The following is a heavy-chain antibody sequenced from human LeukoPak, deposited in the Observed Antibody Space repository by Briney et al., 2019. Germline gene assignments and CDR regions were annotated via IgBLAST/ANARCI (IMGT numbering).Heavy chain of an antibody. CDR2: INHSGST. J-gene: IGHJ4*02. CDR1: GGSFSGYY. CDR3: ARGVEYSSSRYFDY. V-gene: IGHV4-34*01. D-gene: IGHD6-13*01. Sequence: PSQTLSLTCAVYGGSFSGYYWSWIRQPPGKGLEWIGEINHSGSTNYNPSLKSRVTISVDTSKNQFSLKLSSVTAADTAVYYCARGVEYSSSRYFDYWGQGTLVTVSS.